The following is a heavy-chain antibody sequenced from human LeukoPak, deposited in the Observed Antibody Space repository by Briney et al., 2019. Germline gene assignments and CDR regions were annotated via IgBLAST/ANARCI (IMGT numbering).Heavy chain of an antibody. Sequence: GGSLRLSCAAPGFTFSSYAVSWVRQAPGKGLEWVSIISGSCGSTYYADSVKGRFTISRDNSKITLYLQMNSLRAEDTAVYYCAKRGGYCTGGSCYSYYFDYWGQGTLVTVSS. J-gene: IGHJ4*02. CDR2: ISGSCGST. CDR3: AKRGGYCTGGSCYSYYFDY. CDR1: GFTFSSYA. V-gene: IGHV3-23*01. D-gene: IGHD2-15*01.